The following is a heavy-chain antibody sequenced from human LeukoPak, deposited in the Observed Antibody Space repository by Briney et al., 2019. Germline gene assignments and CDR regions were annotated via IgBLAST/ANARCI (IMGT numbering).Heavy chain of an antibody. D-gene: IGHD1-1*01. J-gene: IGHJ6*03. CDR2: ISHSGST. CDR1: GGSFNAYYYY. CDR3: ARGVDKSATFYYYYYTDV. Sequence: SETLSLTCAVYGGSFNAYYYYWSWIRQPPGKGLEWIGEISHSGSTDYNPSLKSRVSISVDTSKNQFSLRLSSVTAADTAVYYCARGVDKSATFYYYYYTDVWGKGTTVTVSS. V-gene: IGHV4-34*01.